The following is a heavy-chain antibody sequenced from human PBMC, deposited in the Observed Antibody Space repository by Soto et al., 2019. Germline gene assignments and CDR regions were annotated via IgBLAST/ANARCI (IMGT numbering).Heavy chain of an antibody. D-gene: IGHD3-10*01. V-gene: IGHV4-59*08. J-gene: IGHJ3*02. CDR3: AKGGSGSYSNAFDI. CDR2: ISYSGST. Sequence: ETLSLTCTVSGDSISSYYWNWIRQPPGKGPEWTGYISYSGSTDYNPSLKSRVTISVDTSKNQFSLNLSSVTAADTAVYYCAKGGSGSYSNAFDIWGQGTMVTVSS. CDR1: GDSISSYY.